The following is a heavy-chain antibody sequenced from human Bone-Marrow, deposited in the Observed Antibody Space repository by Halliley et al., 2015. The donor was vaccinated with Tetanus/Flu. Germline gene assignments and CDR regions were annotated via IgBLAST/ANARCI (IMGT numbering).Heavy chain of an antibody. CDR1: GGSVSSPSDY. CDR3: ARDLPSSACMDV. V-gene: IGHV4-61*01. D-gene: IGHD6-13*01. CDR2: IYFSGST. Sequence: LRLSCTVSGGSVSSPSDYWSWIRQPPGKGLEWIGYIYFSGSTNYNPSLKSRLTISLDTSKNQFSLRLTSVTAADTAVYYCARDLPSSACMDVWGQGTTVTVSS. J-gene: IGHJ6*02.